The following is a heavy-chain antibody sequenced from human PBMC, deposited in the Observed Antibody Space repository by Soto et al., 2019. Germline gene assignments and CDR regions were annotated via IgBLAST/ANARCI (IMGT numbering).Heavy chain of an antibody. D-gene: IGHD2-15*01. V-gene: IGHV1-18*01. Sequence: ASVKVSCKASGYTFTSYDINWVRQATGQGLEWMGWINTYNGNSNYAQKFQGRVTMTTDTSTNTAYMELRSLTSDDTAVYYCARDCTGGSCFCIYWGQGTLVTVSS. CDR2: INTYNGNS. CDR3: ARDCTGGSCFCIY. CDR1: GYTFTSYD. J-gene: IGHJ4*02.